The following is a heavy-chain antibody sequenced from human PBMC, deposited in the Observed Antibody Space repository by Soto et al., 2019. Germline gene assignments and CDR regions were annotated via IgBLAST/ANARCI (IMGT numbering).Heavy chain of an antibody. J-gene: IGHJ3*02. CDR2: ISSSSSTI. CDR3: ARDRVEGIAAAAFAHDAFDI. CDR1: GFTFSSYS. Sequence: GGSLRLSCAASGFTFSSYSMNWVRQAPGKGLEWVSYISSSSSTIYYADSVKGRFTISRDNAKNSLYLQMNSLRAEDTAVYYCARDRVEGIAAAAFAHDAFDIWGQGTMVTVSS. V-gene: IGHV3-48*01. D-gene: IGHD6-13*01.